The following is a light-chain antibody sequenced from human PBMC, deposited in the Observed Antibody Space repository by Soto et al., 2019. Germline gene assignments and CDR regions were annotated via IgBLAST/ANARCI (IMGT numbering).Light chain of an antibody. CDR3: QQYNSYSRYT. J-gene: IGKJ2*01. CDR2: KAS. CDR1: QSISSW. V-gene: IGKV1-5*03. Sequence: DIQMTQSPSTLSASVGDRVTITCRASQSISSWLAWYQQKPGKAPKLLIYKASSLESGVPSRFSGNGSGTEFTLTISSLQPDDFATYYCQQYNSYSRYTFGQGTKLEIK.